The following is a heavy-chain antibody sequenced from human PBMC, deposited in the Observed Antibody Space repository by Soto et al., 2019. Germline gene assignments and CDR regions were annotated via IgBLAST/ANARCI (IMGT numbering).Heavy chain of an antibody. CDR1: GFTVSSNY. CDR2: IYTGGGT. Sequence: EVQLVESGGGLVQPGGFVRLSCAASGFTVSSNYMIWVRQAPGKGLEWISVIYTGGGTKYADSVKGRFTISRDTSRNTVYLHMDSLRVEDTAVYYCARAEVEMLTPWGQGTLVTVSS. J-gene: IGHJ4*02. CDR3: ARAEVEMLTP. D-gene: IGHD3-16*01. V-gene: IGHV3-66*01.